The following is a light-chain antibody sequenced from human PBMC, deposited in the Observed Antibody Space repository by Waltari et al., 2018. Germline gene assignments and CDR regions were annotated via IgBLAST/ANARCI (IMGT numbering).Light chain of an antibody. CDR3: LQFNNYPTIT. Sequence: AIQLTQSPSSLSASVGDRVTITCRASQGINNALAWYQQKPGKTPKLLIYDASSLESGVPSRFSGSGFGTDFTLTITSLQPEDFATYYCLQFNNYPTITFGQGTRLEIK. CDR1: QGINNA. J-gene: IGKJ5*01. V-gene: IGKV1D-13*01. CDR2: DAS.